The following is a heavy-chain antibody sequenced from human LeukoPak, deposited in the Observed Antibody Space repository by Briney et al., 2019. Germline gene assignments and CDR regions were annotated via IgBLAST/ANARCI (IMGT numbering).Heavy chain of an antibody. V-gene: IGHV3-21*04. CDR1: GFTFSSYS. Sequence: PGGSLRLSCAASGFTFSSYSMNWVRQAPGKGLEWVSSISSSSYIYYADSVKGRFTISRDNAKNSLYLQMNSLKTEDTAVYYCAREGEGAVAGRFDYWGQGTLVTVSS. D-gene: IGHD6-19*01. CDR3: AREGEGAVAGRFDY. CDR2: ISSSSYI. J-gene: IGHJ4*02.